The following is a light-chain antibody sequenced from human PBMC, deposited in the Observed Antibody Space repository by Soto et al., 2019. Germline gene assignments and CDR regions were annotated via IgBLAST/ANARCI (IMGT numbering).Light chain of an antibody. V-gene: IGLV1-44*01. CDR3: AAWDDSLKGVV. Sequence: QSVLTQPPSASGTPGQEVAISCSGSNSNIGSNAVNWYQQLPGTAPKRLISGNNQRPSGVPDRFSGSKSGTSAFLAISGLQSEDEADYYCAAWDDSLKGVVFGGGTKVTVL. J-gene: IGLJ2*01. CDR2: GNN. CDR1: NSNIGSNA.